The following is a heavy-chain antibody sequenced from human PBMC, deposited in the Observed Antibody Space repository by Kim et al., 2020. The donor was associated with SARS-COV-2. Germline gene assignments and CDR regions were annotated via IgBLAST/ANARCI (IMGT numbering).Heavy chain of an antibody. V-gene: IGHV1-18*01. Sequence: ASVKVSCKASGYTFTSYGISWVRQAPGQGLEWMGWISAYNGNTNYAQKLQGRVTMTTDTSTSTAYMELRSLRSDDTAVYYCARDKGSSSPVNWFDPWGQGTLVTVSS. CDR3: ARDKGSSSPVNWFDP. D-gene: IGHD6-13*01. CDR1: GYTFTSYG. CDR2: ISAYNGNT. J-gene: IGHJ5*02.